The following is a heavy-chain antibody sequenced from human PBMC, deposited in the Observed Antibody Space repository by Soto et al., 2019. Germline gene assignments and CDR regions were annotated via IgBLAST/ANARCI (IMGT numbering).Heavy chain of an antibody. D-gene: IGHD3-22*01. CDR3: AKDYYDSSGYYYGTGAFDI. J-gene: IGHJ3*02. CDR1: GFTFDDYA. Sequence: EVQLVESGGGLVQPGRSLRLSCAASGFTFDDYAMHWVRQAPGKGLEWVSGISWNSGSIGYADSVKGRFTISRDNAKNSLYLQMNSLRAEDTALYYCAKDYYDSSGYYYGTGAFDIWGQGTMVTVSS. V-gene: IGHV3-9*01. CDR2: ISWNSGSI.